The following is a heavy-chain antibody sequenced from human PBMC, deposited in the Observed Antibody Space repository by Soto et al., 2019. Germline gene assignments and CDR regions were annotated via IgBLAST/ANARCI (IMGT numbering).Heavy chain of an antibody. J-gene: IGHJ5*02. CDR2: IYYSGST. CDR1: GDSISSGDYY. D-gene: IGHD3-3*01. V-gene: IGHV4-30-4*01. CDR3: ASYDFWSENTNNWFDP. Sequence: TLSLTCTVSGDSISSGDYYWSWIRQPPGKGLEWIGYIYYSGSTYYNPSLKSRVTISVDTSKNQFSLKLSSVTAADTAVYYCASYDFWSENTNNWFDPWGQGTLVTVSS.